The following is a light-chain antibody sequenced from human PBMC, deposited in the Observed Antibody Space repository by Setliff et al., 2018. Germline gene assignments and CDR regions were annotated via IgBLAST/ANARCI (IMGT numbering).Light chain of an antibody. CDR2: GVS. V-gene: IGLV2-14*01. CDR1: SGDVGGYKY. J-gene: IGLJ1*01. CDR3: SSYSSSNIPVV. Sequence: QSALTQPATASGSPGQSITITCPGTSGDVGGYKYVFWYQQDPGKAPKLRIYGVSDRPSGVSDRFSAFKSGNTASLIISGLQVEDEADYYCSSYSSSNIPVVFGTGTKVTVL.